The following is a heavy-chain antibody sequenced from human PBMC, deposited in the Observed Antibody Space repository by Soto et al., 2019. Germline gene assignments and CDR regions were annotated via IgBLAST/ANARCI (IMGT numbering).Heavy chain of an antibody. Sequence: GALRLSCVASGLPVAGSYMAWVRQAPGKGLEWASVIYNDGTTYYSQSVEGRFTISRDTSKNTLYLQMDRLRDEDTAVYYCVRPLPSGQTHARDVWGQGTTVTVSS. J-gene: IGHJ6*02. CDR3: VRPLPSGQTHARDV. CDR1: GLPVAGSY. D-gene: IGHD3-10*01. CDR2: IYNDGTT. V-gene: IGHV3-53*01.